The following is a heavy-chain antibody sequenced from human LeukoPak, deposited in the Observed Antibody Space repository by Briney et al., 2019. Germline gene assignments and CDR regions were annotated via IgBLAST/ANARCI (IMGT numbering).Heavy chain of an antibody. D-gene: IGHD4-11*01. CDR2: ISYDGSNK. V-gene: IGHV3-30*18. J-gene: IGHJ4*02. CDR3: AKSTTVTTQQRGYFDY. CDR1: GFTFSSYG. Sequence: PGGSLRLSCAASGFTFSSYGMHWVRQAPGKGLEWVAVISYDGSNKYFADSVKGRFTISRDNPKNTLYLQMNSLGAEDTAVYYCAKSTTVTTQQRGYFDYWGQGTLVTVSS.